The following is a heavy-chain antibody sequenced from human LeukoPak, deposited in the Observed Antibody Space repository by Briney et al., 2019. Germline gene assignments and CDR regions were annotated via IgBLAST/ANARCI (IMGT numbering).Heavy chain of an antibody. D-gene: IGHD6-19*01. CDR2: IYHSGST. Sequence: SETLSLTCAVSGGGISSSNWWSWVRQPPGKGLEWIGEIYHSGSTNYNPSRKSRVTISVDKSKNQFSLKPSSVTAADTAVYHCARGVPVAGLDFWGQGTLVTVSS. V-gene: IGHV4-4*02. CDR3: ARGVPVAGLDF. CDR1: GGGISSSNW. J-gene: IGHJ4*02.